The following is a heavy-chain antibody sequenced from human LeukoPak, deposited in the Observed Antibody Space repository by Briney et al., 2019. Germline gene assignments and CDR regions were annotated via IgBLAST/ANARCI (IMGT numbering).Heavy chain of an antibody. CDR3: ARASIAAAGRVPDY. V-gene: IGHV3-74*01. CDR2: INSDGSST. CDR1: GFTFSSYW. J-gene: IGHJ4*02. D-gene: IGHD6-13*01. Sequence: SGGSLRLSCAASGFTFSSYWMHWVRQAPGKGLVWVSRINSDGSSTSYADSVKGRFTISRDNAKNTLYLQMNSLRAEDTAVYYCARASIAAAGRVPDYWGQGTLVTVSS.